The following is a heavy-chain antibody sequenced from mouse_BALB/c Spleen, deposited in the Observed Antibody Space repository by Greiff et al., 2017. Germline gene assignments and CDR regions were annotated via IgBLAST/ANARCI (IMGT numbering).Heavy chain of an antibody. CDR2: IWGDGST. Sequence: VQLQESGPGLVAPSQSLSISCTVSGFSLTGYGVNWVRQPPGKGLEWLGMIWGDGSTDYNSALKSRLSISKDNSKSQVFLKMNSLQTDDTARYYCARDQDYNAMDYWGQGTSVTVSS. CDR3: ARDQDYNAMDY. CDR1: GFSLTGYG. V-gene: IGHV2-6-7*01. J-gene: IGHJ4*01.